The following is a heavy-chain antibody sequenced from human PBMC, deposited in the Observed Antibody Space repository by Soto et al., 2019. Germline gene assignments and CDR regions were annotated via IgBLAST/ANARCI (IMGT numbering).Heavy chain of an antibody. D-gene: IGHD3-10*01. Sequence: PSQTLSLTCTVSGGSISSSSYYWGWIRQPPGKGLEWIGSIYYSGSTYYNPSLKSRVTISVDTSKNQFSLKLSSVTARDTAVFYRARHRSRLWFLEFLAPSRYDYWGQGTLVTVSS. CDR1: GGSISSSSYY. CDR3: ARHRSRLWFLEFLAPSRYDY. V-gene: IGHV4-39*01. J-gene: IGHJ4*02. CDR2: IYYSGST.